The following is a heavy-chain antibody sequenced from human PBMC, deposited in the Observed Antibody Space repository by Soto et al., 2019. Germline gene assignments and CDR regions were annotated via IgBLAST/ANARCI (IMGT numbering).Heavy chain of an antibody. J-gene: IGHJ4*02. Sequence: PSETLSLTCAVYGGSFSGYYWSWIRQPPGKGLEWIGEINHSGSTNYNPSLKSRVTISVDTSKNQFSLKLSSVTAADTAVYYCARGLREWYYDSSGYRRPVVPRGFDYWGQGNLVTVSS. CDR1: GGSFSGYY. D-gene: IGHD3-22*01. V-gene: IGHV4-34*01. CDR3: ARGLREWYYDSSGYRRPVVPRGFDY. CDR2: INHSGST.